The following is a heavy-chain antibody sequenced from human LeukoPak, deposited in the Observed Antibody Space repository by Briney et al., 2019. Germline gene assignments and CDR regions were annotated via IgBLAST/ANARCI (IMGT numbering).Heavy chain of an antibody. V-gene: IGHV3-20*04. Sequence: GGSLRLSCAASRFTFDDYGTSWVRQAPGKGLEWVSGINWNGGSTGYVDSVKGRFTISRDNAKNSLYLQMNSLRAEDTALYYCARSTRSTEYYYGSGSYYSYYFDYWGQGTLVTVSS. D-gene: IGHD3-10*01. CDR1: RFTFDDYG. CDR2: INWNGGST. CDR3: ARSTRSTEYYYGSGSYYSYYFDY. J-gene: IGHJ4*02.